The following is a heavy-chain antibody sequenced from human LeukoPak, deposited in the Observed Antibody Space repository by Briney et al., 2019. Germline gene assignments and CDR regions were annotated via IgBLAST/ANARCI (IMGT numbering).Heavy chain of an antibody. Sequence: GGSLRLSCAASGFTFSSYAMHWVRQAPGKGLEWVAVISYDGSNKYYADSVKGRFTISRDNSKNTLYLQMNSLRAEDTAVYYCARDNLPSYYDFWSGYSFDYWGQGTLVTVSS. CDR3: ARDNLPSYYDFWSGYSFDY. D-gene: IGHD3-3*01. V-gene: IGHV3-30-3*01. CDR2: ISYDGSNK. J-gene: IGHJ4*02. CDR1: GFTFSSYA.